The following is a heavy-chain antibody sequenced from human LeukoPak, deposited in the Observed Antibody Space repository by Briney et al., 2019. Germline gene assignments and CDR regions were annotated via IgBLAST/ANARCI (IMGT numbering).Heavy chain of an antibody. J-gene: IGHJ6*03. CDR2: IYYSGST. D-gene: IGHD5-12*01. CDR1: GGSISSYY. Sequence: PSETLSLTCTVSGGSISSYYWSWIRQPPGKGLERIGYIYYSGSTNYNPSLKSRVTISVDTSKNQFSLKLSSVTAADTAVYYCARGGYDKHYYYYYMDVWGKGTTVTVSS. V-gene: IGHV4-59*01. CDR3: ARGGYDKHYYYYYMDV.